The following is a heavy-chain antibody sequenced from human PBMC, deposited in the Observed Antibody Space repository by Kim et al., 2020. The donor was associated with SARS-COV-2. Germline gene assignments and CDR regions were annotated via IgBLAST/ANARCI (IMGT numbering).Heavy chain of an antibody. V-gene: IGHV3-7*03. CDR1: GFTFSSYW. J-gene: IGHJ6*02. D-gene: IGHD3-10*01. CDR2: IKQDGSEK. Sequence: GGSLRLSCAASGFTFSSYWMSWVRQAPGKGLEWVANIKQDGSEKYYVDSVKGRFTISRDNAKNSLYLQMNSLRAEDTAVYYCAREWRITMVRGPGVGYGMDVWGQGTTVTVSS. CDR3: AREWRITMVRGPGVGYGMDV.